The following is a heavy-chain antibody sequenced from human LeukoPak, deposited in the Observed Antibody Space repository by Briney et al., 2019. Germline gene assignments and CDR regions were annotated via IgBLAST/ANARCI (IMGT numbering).Heavy chain of an antibody. Sequence: SETLSLTCTVSGGSISSNSYYWGWIRQPPGKGLEWIGWIYYSGSTTYNPSLKSRVTMSLDTSKTQFSLKLSSVTAADTAVYYCARQINRYVYFDSWGQGTLVTVSS. D-gene: IGHD3-16*02. CDR3: ARQINRYVYFDS. V-gene: IGHV4-61*05. J-gene: IGHJ4*02. CDR1: GGSISSNSYY. CDR2: IYYSGST.